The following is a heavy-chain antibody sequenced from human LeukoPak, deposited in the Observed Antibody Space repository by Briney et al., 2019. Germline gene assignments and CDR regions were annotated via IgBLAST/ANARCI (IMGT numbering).Heavy chain of an antibody. CDR1: GGTFSIYA. D-gene: IGHD3-10*01. V-gene: IGHV1-69*13. CDR3: ARDGMVRGVRSSPYYYGMDV. J-gene: IGHJ6*04. CDR2: IIPIFGTA. Sequence: ASVKVSCKASGGTFSIYAISWVRQAPGQGREWMGGIIPIFGTANYAQKFQGRVTITADESTSTAYMELSSLRSEDTAVYYCARDGMVRGVRSSPYYYGMDVWGKGTTVTVSS.